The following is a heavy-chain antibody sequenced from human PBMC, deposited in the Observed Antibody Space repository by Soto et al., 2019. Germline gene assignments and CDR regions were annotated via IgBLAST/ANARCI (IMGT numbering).Heavy chain of an antibody. CDR2: ISGSGGTT. Sequence: GGSLRLSCAASGFAFSNYAMTWVRQAPGKGLEWVSTISGSGGTTYYTDSVKGRFTISRDNSKDTLYLQMNSLRVEDTAIYYCAKDPKYSSSSGGDYWGQGTLVTVSS. D-gene: IGHD6-6*01. CDR3: AKDPKYSSSSGGDY. J-gene: IGHJ4*02. V-gene: IGHV3-23*01. CDR1: GFAFSNYA.